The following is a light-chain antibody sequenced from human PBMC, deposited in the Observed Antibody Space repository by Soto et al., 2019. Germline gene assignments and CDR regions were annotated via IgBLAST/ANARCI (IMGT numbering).Light chain of an antibody. CDR1: KLGDKY. CDR2: QDS. V-gene: IGLV3-1*01. CDR3: QAWDSSLEV. Sequence: SYELTQPPSVSVSPGQTASITCSGDKLGDKYASWYQQKPGQSPVLVIYQDSKRPSGIPERFSGSNSGNTATLTISGTQAMDEADYYCQAWDSSLEVFGGGTKLTVL. J-gene: IGLJ2*01.